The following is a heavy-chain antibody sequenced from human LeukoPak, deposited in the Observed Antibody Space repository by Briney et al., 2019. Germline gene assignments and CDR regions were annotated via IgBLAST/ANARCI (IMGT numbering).Heavy chain of an antibody. CDR1: GFTFSDYY. CDR2: ISGSGTII. J-gene: IGHJ4*02. V-gene: IGHV3-11*01. CDR3: AKRRDYFDH. Sequence: GGSLRLSCAASGFTFSDYYMSWIRQTPGKGLEWLAYISGSGTIIYYADSVRGRFTISRDNSQSSLYLQMNSLRTEDTAVYYCAKRRDYFDHWGQGALVTVSS.